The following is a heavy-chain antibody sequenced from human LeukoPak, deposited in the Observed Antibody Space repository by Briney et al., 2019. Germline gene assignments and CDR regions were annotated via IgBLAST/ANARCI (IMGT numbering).Heavy chain of an antibody. J-gene: IGHJ4*02. CDR2: ISYDGSNK. Sequence: GGSLRLSCAASGFTFSSYGMHWVRQAPGKGLEWVAVISYDGSNKYYAGSVKGRFTISRDNSKNTLYLQMNSLRAEDTAVYYCAKVTTVTIGYFDYWGQGTLVTVSS. V-gene: IGHV3-30*18. CDR1: GFTFSSYG. CDR3: AKVTTVTIGYFDY. D-gene: IGHD4-17*01.